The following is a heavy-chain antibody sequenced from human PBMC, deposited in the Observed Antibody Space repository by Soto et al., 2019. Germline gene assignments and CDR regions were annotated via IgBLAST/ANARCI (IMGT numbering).Heavy chain of an antibody. CDR3: ARDISSKADHYYYYGMDV. V-gene: IGHV1-2*02. Sequence: ASVKVSCKASGYTFTGYYMHWVRQAPGQGPEWMGWINPNSGGTNYAQKFQGRVTMTRDTSISTAYMELSRLRSDDTAVYYCARDISSKADHYYYYGMDVWGQGTTVTVSS. J-gene: IGHJ6*02. CDR1: GYTFTGYY. CDR2: INPNSGGT. D-gene: IGHD4-4*01.